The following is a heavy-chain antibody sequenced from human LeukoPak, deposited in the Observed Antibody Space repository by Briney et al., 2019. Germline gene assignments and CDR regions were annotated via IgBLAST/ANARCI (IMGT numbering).Heavy chain of an antibody. J-gene: IGHJ4*02. CDR3: ARQYGRPFDY. CDR2: IYPGDSDT. Sequence: GESLKISCKGSGFSFADNWIAGVRQMPGKGLEWMGIIYPGDSDTIYSPPFQGQVTISADRSISTAYLQWSSLKASDTAMYYCARQYGRPFDYWGQGTLVTVSS. D-gene: IGHD4-17*01. V-gene: IGHV5-51*01. CDR1: GFSFADNW.